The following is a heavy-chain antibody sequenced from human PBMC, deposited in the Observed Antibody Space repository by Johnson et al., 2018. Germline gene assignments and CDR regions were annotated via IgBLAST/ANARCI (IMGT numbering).Heavy chain of an antibody. V-gene: IGHV3-30*03. J-gene: IGHJ6*03. D-gene: IGHD1-7*01. CDR1: GFFFNDFG. CDR3: ARANYRVVKHYLDV. CDR2: ISYTGNDE. Sequence: VQLLETGGGVVQPGRSLRLSCEVSGFFFNDFGMHWVRQVPGKGPEWVAVISYTGNDEYYADSVKGRFTISRDNSKNSLYLQRSSLRVEDTDLYYCARANYRVVKHYLDVRGKGTRSPSP.